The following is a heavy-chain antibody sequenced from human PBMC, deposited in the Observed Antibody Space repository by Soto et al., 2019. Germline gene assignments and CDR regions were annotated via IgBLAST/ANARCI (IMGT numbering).Heavy chain of an antibody. CDR2: ICVGGRST. CDR3: AKVGGTSLPPIPVDY. J-gene: IGHJ4*02. CDR1: ESTFAAYA. D-gene: IGHD2-2*02. Sequence: EVQLLESGGGLVQPGGSLRLSCAAPESTFAAYAINWLPQAPGRGWDGFPIICVGGRSTYHAQTSTYYADSGKGRFSISRDNSKNTLYLQMNSLRAEDTAVYYCAKVGGTSLPPIPVDYWGQGTLVTVSS. V-gene: IGHV3-23*01.